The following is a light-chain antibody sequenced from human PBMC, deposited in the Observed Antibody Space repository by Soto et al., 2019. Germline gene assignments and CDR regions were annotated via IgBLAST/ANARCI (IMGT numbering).Light chain of an antibody. CDR3: AAWDDSLSGRVV. CDR1: NSNIGSNY. Sequence: QLVLTQPPSVSETPGQRVTISCSGNNSNIGSNYVYWYKQFPGMAPKLLIFKNDQRPAGMSDRFSGSKSGTSASLAISGLRSEDEADYSCAAWDDSLSGRVVFGGGTKLTVL. V-gene: IGLV1-47*01. J-gene: IGLJ2*01. CDR2: KND.